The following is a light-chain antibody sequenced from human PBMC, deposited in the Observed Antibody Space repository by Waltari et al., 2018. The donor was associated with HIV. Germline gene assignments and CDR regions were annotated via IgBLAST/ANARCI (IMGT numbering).Light chain of an antibody. CDR1: RTVFYNIDY. CDR3: QQYFSLPFT. CDR2: RAS. V-gene: IGKV4-1*01. Sequence: DIVMTQSPDSLAESLGERATINCMSSRTVFYNIDYLAWYQQKRGQPPKVIIYRASTRALGVSDRFSGSGSGTNFSLTISSLQAGDLAIYYCQQYFSLPFTFGGGTKVQIK. J-gene: IGKJ4*01.